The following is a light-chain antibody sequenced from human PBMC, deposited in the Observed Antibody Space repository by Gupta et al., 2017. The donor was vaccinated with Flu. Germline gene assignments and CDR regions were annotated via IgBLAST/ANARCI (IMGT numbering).Light chain of an antibody. CDR2: EVN. V-gene: IGLV2-8*01. Sequence: QSALTQPPSASGSPGQSVTFSCTGTSSDIGGYNYVSWYQQHPGKAPKLMIYEVNKRPSGVPDRFSGSKSANTASLTVSGLQAEGEADYYCSAFAGSNTFVFGGGTKLTVL. J-gene: IGLJ2*01. CDR3: SAFAGSNTFV. CDR1: SSDIGGYNY.